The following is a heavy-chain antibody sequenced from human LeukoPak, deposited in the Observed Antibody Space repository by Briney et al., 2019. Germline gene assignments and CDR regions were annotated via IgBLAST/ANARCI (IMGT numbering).Heavy chain of an antibody. Sequence: GGSLRLSCAASGFTFSSYAMSWVRQAPGKGLEWVSSISSSSSYIYYADSVKGRFTISRDNAKNSLYLQMNSLRAEDTAVYYCARDLDQDGYNSYYFDYWGQGTLVTVSS. V-gene: IGHV3-21*01. D-gene: IGHD5-24*01. J-gene: IGHJ4*02. CDR1: GFTFSSYA. CDR3: ARDLDQDGYNSYYFDY. CDR2: ISSSSSYI.